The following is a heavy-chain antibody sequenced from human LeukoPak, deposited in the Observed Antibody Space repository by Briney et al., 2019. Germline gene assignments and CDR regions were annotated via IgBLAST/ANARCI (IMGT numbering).Heavy chain of an antibody. CDR3: ARVETYCSGGSCYPYYYGMDV. V-gene: IGHV1-69*13. CDR2: IIPIFGTA. D-gene: IGHD2-15*01. Sequence: SVKVSCKASGGTFSSYAISWVRQAPGQGLEWMGGIIPIFGTANCAQKFQGRVTITADESTSTAYMELSSLRSEDTAVYYCARVETYCSGGSCYPYYYGMDVWGQGTTVTVSS. CDR1: GGTFSSYA. J-gene: IGHJ6*02.